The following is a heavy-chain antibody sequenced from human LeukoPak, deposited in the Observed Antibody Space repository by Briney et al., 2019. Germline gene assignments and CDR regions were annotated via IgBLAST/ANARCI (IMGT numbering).Heavy chain of an antibody. CDR3: ARGTALSSSLEY. CDR1: GFTFSNYD. D-gene: IGHD2-21*02. CDR2: LNPKSGDT. Sequence: GASVKVSCKASGFTFSNYDINWVRQAPGQGLEWMGWLNPKSGDTGYAQKFQGRVAMTRNTSITTAYMDVSSLTSEDTAVYYCARGTALSSSLEYWGQGTLVTVSS. J-gene: IGHJ4*02. V-gene: IGHV1-8*01.